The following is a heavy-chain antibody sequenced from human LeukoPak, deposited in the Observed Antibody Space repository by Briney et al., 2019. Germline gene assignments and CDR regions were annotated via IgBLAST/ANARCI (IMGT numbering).Heavy chain of an antibody. V-gene: IGHV5-51*01. CDR1: GYSFTSYW. CDR2: IYPGDSDT. D-gene: IGHD2-2*02. J-gene: IGHJ4*02. Sequence: GESLKISCKGSGYSFTSYWIGWVRQMPGKGLEWMGIIYPGDSDTRYSPSFQGQVTISADKSISTAYLQWSSLKASDTAMYYCARRAGCSSTSCYRGDFDYWGQGTLVTVSS. CDR3: ARRAGCSSTSCYRGDFDY.